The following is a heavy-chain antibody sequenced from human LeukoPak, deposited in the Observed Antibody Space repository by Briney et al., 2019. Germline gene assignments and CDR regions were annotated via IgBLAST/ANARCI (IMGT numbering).Heavy chain of an antibody. CDR3: ARASRWVSFDI. V-gene: IGHV3-66*01. D-gene: IGHD5-24*01. Sequence: SGGSLRLSCAASGFTVSSNYMTWGRQAPGKGLEWVSIIYGGGSTYYADSVKGRFTISRDNSKNTLYLQMNSLRAEDTAVYYCARASRWVSFDIWGQGTMVTVSS. CDR2: IYGGGST. CDR1: GFTVSSNY. J-gene: IGHJ3*02.